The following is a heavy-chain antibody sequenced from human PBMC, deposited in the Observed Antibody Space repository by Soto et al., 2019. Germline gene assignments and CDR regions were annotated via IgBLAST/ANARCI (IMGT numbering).Heavy chain of an antibody. V-gene: IGHV4-4*02. CDR1: RGSVSSNNW. J-gene: IGHJ4*02. Sequence: QVQLQESGPGLVKPSGTLSLTCGVSRGSVSSNNWWTWVRQPPGKGLEWIGEIYQTGTTNYNPSLQSRVTISLDKYNNHFSLKLKSVTAADTDVYYCARRIDLSGTAGALGDWGQGTLVIVSS. CDR3: ARRIDLSGTAGALGD. CDR2: IYQTGTT. D-gene: IGHD6-13*01.